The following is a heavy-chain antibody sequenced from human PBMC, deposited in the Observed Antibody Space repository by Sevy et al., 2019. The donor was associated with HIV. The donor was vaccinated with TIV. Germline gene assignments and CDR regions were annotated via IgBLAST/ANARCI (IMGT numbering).Heavy chain of an antibody. J-gene: IGHJ4*02. Sequence: ASVKVSCKASGGTFSSYAISWVRQAPGQGLEWMGGIIPIFGTANYAQKFQGRVTITADKSTSTAYMELSSLRSDDTAVYYCARANYDSSGYYYRYFDYWGQGTLVTVSS. CDR3: ARANYDSSGYYYRYFDY. CDR1: GGTFSSYA. V-gene: IGHV1-69*06. CDR2: IIPIFGTA. D-gene: IGHD3-22*01.